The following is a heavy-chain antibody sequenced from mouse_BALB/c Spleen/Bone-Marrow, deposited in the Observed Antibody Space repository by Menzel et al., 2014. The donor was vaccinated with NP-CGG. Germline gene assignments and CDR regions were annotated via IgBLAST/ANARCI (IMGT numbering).Heavy chain of an antibody. J-gene: IGHJ4*01. CDR2: INPYNDGT. D-gene: IGHD2-10*02. CDR1: GYTFTSYV. V-gene: IGHV1-14*01. CDR3: ARGGYGNVYYAMDY. Sequence: VQLQQSGPELVRPGASVKMSCKASGYTFTSYVMHWVKQKPGQGLEWIGYINPYNDGTKYNEKFKGKATLTSDKSSSTAYMELSSLTSEDSAVYYCARGGYGNVYYAMDYWGQGTSVTVSS.